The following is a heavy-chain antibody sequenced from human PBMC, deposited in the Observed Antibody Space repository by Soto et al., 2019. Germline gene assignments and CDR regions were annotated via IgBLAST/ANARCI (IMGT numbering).Heavy chain of an antibody. CDR3: AKERLLITMVRGVLDY. Sequence: GGSLRLSCAASGFTFSSYGMHWVRQAPGKGLEWVAVISYDGSNKYYADSVKGRFTISRDNSKNTLYLQMNSLRAEDTAVYYCAKERLLITMVRGVLDYWGQGTLVTVS. CDR2: ISYDGSNK. J-gene: IGHJ4*02. CDR1: GFTFSSYG. V-gene: IGHV3-30*18. D-gene: IGHD3-10*01.